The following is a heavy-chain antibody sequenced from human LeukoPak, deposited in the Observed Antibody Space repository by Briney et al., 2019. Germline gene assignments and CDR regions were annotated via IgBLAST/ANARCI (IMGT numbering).Heavy chain of an antibody. V-gene: IGHV4-34*01. Sequence: SETLSLTCGVHGGSFSGYYWSWIRQPPGKGLEWIGEINHSGSTNYNPSLKSRVTISVDTSKNQFSLKLSSVTAADTAVYYCARATSRSGSYGSDYWGQGTLVTVSS. CDR1: GGSFSGYY. D-gene: IGHD3-10*01. CDR2: INHSGST. CDR3: ARATSRSGSYGSDY. J-gene: IGHJ4*02.